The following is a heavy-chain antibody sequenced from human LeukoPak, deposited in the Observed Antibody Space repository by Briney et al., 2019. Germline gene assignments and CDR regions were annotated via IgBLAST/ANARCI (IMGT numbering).Heavy chain of an antibody. D-gene: IGHD2-8*02. CDR1: GFTFDDYS. V-gene: IGHV3-43*01. CDR3: ARHNNDWGWDY. CDR2: ITWDGGRT. Sequence: GGSLRLSCAASGFTFDDYSMHWVRQAPGKGLEWVSLITWDGGRTYYADSVKGRFTISRDNSKNTLYLQMNTLRAEDTAVYYCARHNNDWGWDYWGQGALVTVSS. J-gene: IGHJ4*02.